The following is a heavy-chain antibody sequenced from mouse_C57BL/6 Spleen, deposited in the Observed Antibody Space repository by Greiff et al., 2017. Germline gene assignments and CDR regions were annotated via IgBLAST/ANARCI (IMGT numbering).Heavy chain of an antibody. CDR1: GYTFTSYW. J-gene: IGHJ2*01. Sequence: QVQLKQSGAELAKPGASVKLSCKASGYTFTSYWMHWVKQRPGQGLEWIGYINPSSGYTKYNQKFKDKATLTADTSSSTAYMQLSSLTSEDSAVYYCANGGYEEGWGHGTTLTVSS. D-gene: IGHD2-13*01. CDR2: INPSSGYT. CDR3: ANGGYEEG. V-gene: IGHV1-7*01.